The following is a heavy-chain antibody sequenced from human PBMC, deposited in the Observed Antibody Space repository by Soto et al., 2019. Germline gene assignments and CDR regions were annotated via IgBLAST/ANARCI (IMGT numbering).Heavy chain of an antibody. CDR3: ARVDGYTYPNDY. J-gene: IGHJ4*02. CDR2: ITSGSDYI. V-gene: IGHV3-21*01. Sequence: EVQLVESGGGLFRPGGSLRLSCAGSGFTFSTYGMSWVRQAPGKGLEWVSSITSGSDYIYYADSVKGRFTISRDNAKKSLYLQMNSLRAEDTAVYYCARVDGYTYPNDYWGQGTLVTVSS. D-gene: IGHD5-12*01. CDR1: GFTFSTYG.